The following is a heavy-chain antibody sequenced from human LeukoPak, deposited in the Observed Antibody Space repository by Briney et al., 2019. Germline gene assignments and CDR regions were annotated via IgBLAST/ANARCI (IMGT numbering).Heavy chain of an antibody. CDR1: GGSISSYY. CDR3: ARYWGVQLWPHWYFDL. Sequence: SETLSLTCTVSGGSISSYYWSWFRQTPGKRPDWIGYIYYSGSTKYNPSLKSRVTISVDRSKNQFSLKLNSVTAADTAVYYCARYWGVQLWPHWYFDLWGRGALVTVSS. CDR2: IYYSGST. V-gene: IGHV4-59*01. J-gene: IGHJ2*01. D-gene: IGHD5-18*01.